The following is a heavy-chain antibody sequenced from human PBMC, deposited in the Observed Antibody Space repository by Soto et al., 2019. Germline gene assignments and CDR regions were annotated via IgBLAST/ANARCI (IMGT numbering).Heavy chain of an antibody. J-gene: IGHJ6*02. D-gene: IGHD3-10*01. Sequence: GGSLRLSSAASGFTVSSNYMSWVRQAPGKGLEWVSVIYSGGSTYYADSVKGRFTISRDNSKNTLYLQMNSLRAEDTAVYYCASSYGSGSSRNYYYYGMDVWGQGTTVTVSS. V-gene: IGHV3-53*01. CDR1: GFTVSSNY. CDR3: ASSYGSGSSRNYYYYGMDV. CDR2: IYSGGST.